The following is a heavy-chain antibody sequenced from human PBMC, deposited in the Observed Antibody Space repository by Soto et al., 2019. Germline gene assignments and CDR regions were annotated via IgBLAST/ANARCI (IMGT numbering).Heavy chain of an antibody. CDR1: GFTFSSYA. CDR3: AKRPVEMATIPEDY. J-gene: IGHJ4*02. Sequence: HPGGSLRLSCAASGFTFSSYAMSWVRQAPGKGLEWVSAISGSGGSTYYADSVKGRFTISRDNSKNTLYLQMNSLRAEDTAVYYCAKRPVEMATIPEDYWGQGTLVTVSS. V-gene: IGHV3-23*01. CDR2: ISGSGGST. D-gene: IGHD5-12*01.